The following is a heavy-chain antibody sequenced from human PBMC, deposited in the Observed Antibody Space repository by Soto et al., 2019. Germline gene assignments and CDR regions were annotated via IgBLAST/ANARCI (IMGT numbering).Heavy chain of an antibody. D-gene: IGHD6-19*01. CDR3: AKERGVQEWLYLFDL. CDR1: GGTFSNYA. V-gene: IGHV1-69*13. J-gene: IGHJ3*01. CDR2: IIPIFDTT. Sequence: GASVNVSCKTSGGTFSNYAFTWVRQAPGQGLELMGGIIPIFDTTNYAQKFQDRITITAXXXXXXVXMXLXXXTSEXTALYYCAKERGVQEWLYLFDLWGQGTMVTVSS.